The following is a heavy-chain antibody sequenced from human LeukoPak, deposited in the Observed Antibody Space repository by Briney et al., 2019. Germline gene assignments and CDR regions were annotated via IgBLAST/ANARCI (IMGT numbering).Heavy chain of an antibody. CDR3: AREGPDYYGSSGPFDY. Sequence: SVKVSCKASGGTFSSYAISWVRQAPGQGLEWMGGIIPIFGTANYAQKFQGRVTITADESTSTAYMELSSLRSEDTAVYYCAREGPDYYGSSGPFDYWGQGTLVTVSS. V-gene: IGHV1-69*13. CDR1: GGTFSSYA. J-gene: IGHJ4*02. CDR2: IIPIFGTA. D-gene: IGHD3-22*01.